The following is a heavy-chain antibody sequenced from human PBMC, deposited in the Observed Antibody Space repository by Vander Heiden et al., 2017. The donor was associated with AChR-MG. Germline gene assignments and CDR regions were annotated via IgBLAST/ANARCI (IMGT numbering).Heavy chain of an antibody. V-gene: IGHV3-7*01. CDR1: GFTFSSYW. Sequence: EVQLVESGGGLVQPGGSLRLSCAASGFTFSSYWMSWVRQAPGKGLEWVANIKQDGSEKYYVDSVKGRFTISRDNAKNSLYLQMNSLRAEDTAVYYCARDFTLDPNSRGQYYYGSGTDYWGQGTLVTVSS. J-gene: IGHJ4*02. CDR3: ARDFTLDPNSRGQYYYGSGTDY. D-gene: IGHD3-10*01. CDR2: IKQDGSEK.